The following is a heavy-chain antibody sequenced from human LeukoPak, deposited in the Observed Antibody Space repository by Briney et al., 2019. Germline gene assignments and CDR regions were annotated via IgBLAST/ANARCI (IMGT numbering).Heavy chain of an antibody. CDR1: GGAITSYF. D-gene: IGHD4-23*01. V-gene: IGHV4-4*07. J-gene: IGHJ5*02. Sequence: SETLSLTCTVSGGAITSYFWSWIRQPAGKGLEWIGHIYASGSTNYNPSLKSRVTMSVDTSNNQFSLNLSSVTAADTAVYYCARDRLEGTTVVTPSSWFDPWGQGTLVTVSS. CDR2: IYASGST. CDR3: ARDRLEGTTVVTPSSWFDP.